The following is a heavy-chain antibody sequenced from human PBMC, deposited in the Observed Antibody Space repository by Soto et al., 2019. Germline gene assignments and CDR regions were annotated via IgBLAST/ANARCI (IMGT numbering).Heavy chain of an antibody. Sequence: QVQLQESGPGLVKPSETLSLTCTVSGGSLFSYYWSWIRQPPGKGLEWIGYVYYAGGTNYNPSLKGRVTISLDTSKNQFSLKLTSVTAADTAVYYCGRGRYYYDYWGQGTLITVSS. CDR2: VYYAGGT. CDR1: GGSLFSYY. CDR3: GRGRYYYDY. D-gene: IGHD3-10*01. V-gene: IGHV4-59*08. J-gene: IGHJ4*02.